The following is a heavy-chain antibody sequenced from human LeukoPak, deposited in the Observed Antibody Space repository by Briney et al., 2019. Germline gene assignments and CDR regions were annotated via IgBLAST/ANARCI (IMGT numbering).Heavy chain of an antibody. J-gene: IGHJ5*02. CDR2: ITGSGGNT. Sequence: GGSLRLSCAASGFTFSSYAMSWVRQAPGKGLEWVSTITGSGGNTYYADSVKGRFTISRDNSKNTLYLQINSLTAEDTAIYFCAKESPGAATGRSWFDPSGQGTLVTVSS. CDR1: GFTFSSYA. D-gene: IGHD6-13*01. CDR3: AKESPGAATGRSWFDP. V-gene: IGHV3-23*01.